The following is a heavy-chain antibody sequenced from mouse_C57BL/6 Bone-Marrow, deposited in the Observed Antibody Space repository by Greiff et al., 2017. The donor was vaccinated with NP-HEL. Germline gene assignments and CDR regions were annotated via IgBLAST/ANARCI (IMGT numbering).Heavy chain of an antibody. CDR1: GYSITSGYY. CDR2: ISYDGSN. V-gene: IGHV3-6*01. J-gene: IGHJ1*03. D-gene: IGHD1-1*01. Sequence: ESGPGLVKPSQSLSLTCSVTGYSITSGYYWNWIRQFPGNKLEWMGYISYDGSNNYNPSLKNRISITRDTSKNQFFLKLNSVTTEDTATYYCARVGYYYGSSYDWYFDVWGTGTTVTVSS. CDR3: ARVGYYYGSSYDWYFDV.